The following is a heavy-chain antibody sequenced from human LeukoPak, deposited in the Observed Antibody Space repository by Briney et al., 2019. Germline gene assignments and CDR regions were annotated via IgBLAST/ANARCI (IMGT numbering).Heavy chain of an antibody. CDR2: IKQDGSEK. Sequence: GGSLRLSCAASGFTFSSYWMSWVRQAPGKGLEWVANIKQDGSEKYYVDSVKGRFTISRDDAKNSLYLQMNSLRAEDTAVYYCARTGYSLPMDVWGQGTTVTVSS. J-gene: IGHJ6*02. CDR3: ARTGYSLPMDV. D-gene: IGHD5-18*01. CDR1: GFTFSSYW. V-gene: IGHV3-7*01.